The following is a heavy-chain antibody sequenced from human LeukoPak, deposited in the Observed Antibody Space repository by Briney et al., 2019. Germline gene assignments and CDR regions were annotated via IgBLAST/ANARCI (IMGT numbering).Heavy chain of an antibody. CDR3: AKDLGDCSSTSCYIRFAFDI. D-gene: IGHD2-2*02. Sequence: TGGSLRLSCAASGFTFSSHAMSWVRQAPGKGLEWVSAISGSGGSTYYADSVKGRFTISRDNSKNTLYLQMNSLRAEDTAVYYCAKDLGDCSSTSCYIRFAFDIWGQGTMVTVSS. CDR2: ISGSGGST. V-gene: IGHV3-23*01. J-gene: IGHJ3*02. CDR1: GFTFSSHA.